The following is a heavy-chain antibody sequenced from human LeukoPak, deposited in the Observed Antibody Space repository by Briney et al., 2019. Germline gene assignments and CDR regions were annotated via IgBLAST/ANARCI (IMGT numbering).Heavy chain of an antibody. CDR2: INPNSGGT. D-gene: IGHD2-2*01. CDR1: GYTFTGYY. J-gene: IGHJ4*02. V-gene: IGHV1-2*02. CDR3: ARGLSVVVPAANLY. Sequence: ASVKVSCKASGYTFTGYYMHWVQQAPGQGLEWMGWINPNSGGTNYAQKFQGRVTMTRDTSISTAYMELSRLRSDDTAVYYCARGLSVVVPAANLYWGRGTLVTVSS.